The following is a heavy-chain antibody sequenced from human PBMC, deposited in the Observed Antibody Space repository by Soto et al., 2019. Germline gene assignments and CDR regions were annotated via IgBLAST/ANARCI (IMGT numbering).Heavy chain of an antibody. D-gene: IGHD1-26*01. CDR3: ARGYTFHFDP. Sequence: GXSVKVSCKASGYTFTSYAMHWVRQAPGQXXXXXXXXXHXXXNTXXPTXXXXXXXIXXPPXXXTPYIEMTSLRSEETAVYYCARGYTFHFDPWGQGTLVNVSS. V-gene: IGHV1-3*01. CDR1: GYTFTSYA. CDR2: XXHXXXNT. J-gene: IGHJ5*02.